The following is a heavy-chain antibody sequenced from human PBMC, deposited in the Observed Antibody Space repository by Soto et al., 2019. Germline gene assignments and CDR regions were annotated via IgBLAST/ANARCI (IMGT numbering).Heavy chain of an antibody. CDR3: AKDPAVPGLFGY. Sequence: LRLSCAASGFTFRSYAMNWVRQAPGKGLQWVSTITGSADSTYYADSVKGRFTISRDNSKNTLYLQMNGLRAEDTAIYYCAKDPAVPGLFGYWGQGTLVTVSS. CDR2: ITGSADST. D-gene: IGHD6-19*01. V-gene: IGHV3-23*01. J-gene: IGHJ4*02. CDR1: GFTFRSYA.